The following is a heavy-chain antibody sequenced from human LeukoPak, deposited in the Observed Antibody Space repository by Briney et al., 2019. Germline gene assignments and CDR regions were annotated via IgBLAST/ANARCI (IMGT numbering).Heavy chain of an antibody. CDR2: ISSSGSTI. CDR1: GFTFSDYY. CDR3: ARDTIGQQWLVPY. V-gene: IGHV3-11*04. Sequence: GGSLRLSCAASGFTFSDYYMSWIRQAPGKGLEWVSYISSSGSTIYYADSVKGRFTISRDNAKDSLYLQMNSLRAEDTAVYYCARDTIGQQWLVPYWGQGTLVTVSS. J-gene: IGHJ4*02. D-gene: IGHD6-19*01.